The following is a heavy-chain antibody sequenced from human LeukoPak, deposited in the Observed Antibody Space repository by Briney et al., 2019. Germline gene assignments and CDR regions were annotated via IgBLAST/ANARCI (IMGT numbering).Heavy chain of an antibody. CDR2: IYNSGST. D-gene: IGHD3-10*01. CDR3: AKSNGYGLIDI. V-gene: IGHV4-59*12. Sequence: PSETLSLTCTVSGGSISSNYWSWIRQPPGKGLEWIGYIYNSGSTNYNPSLKSRVTMSVDTSNNQFSLKLSSVTAADTAVYYCAKSNGYGLIDIWGQGTMVTVSS. J-gene: IGHJ3*02. CDR1: GGSISSNY.